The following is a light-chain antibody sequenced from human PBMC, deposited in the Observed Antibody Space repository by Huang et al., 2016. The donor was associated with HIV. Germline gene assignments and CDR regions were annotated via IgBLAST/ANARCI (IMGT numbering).Light chain of an antibody. Sequence: DIQMTQSPSSLSASVGDRVTITCQASQDISNYLNWYQQTPGKAPKLLIYDASNLETGFSSRVRRSGSGTDFTFTISSLQPEDIATYYCQQYDNLPRFTFGPGTKVDIK. CDR3: QQYDNLPRFT. J-gene: IGKJ3*01. CDR1: QDISNY. CDR2: DAS. V-gene: IGKV1-33*01.